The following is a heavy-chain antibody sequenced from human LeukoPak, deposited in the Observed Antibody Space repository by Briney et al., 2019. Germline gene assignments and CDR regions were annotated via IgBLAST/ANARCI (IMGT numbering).Heavy chain of an antibody. D-gene: IGHD5-12*01. V-gene: IGHV4-39*07. CDR2: IYYSGNT. Sequence: GSLRLSCAASGFSISSSAMNWVRQPPGKGLEWIGSIYYSGNTYYNPSLKSRVTISTDTSKNQFSLKLSSVTAADTALYYCARYHNGYDDYWGQGTLVTVSS. CDR1: GFSISSSAM. J-gene: IGHJ4*02. CDR3: ARYHNGYDDY.